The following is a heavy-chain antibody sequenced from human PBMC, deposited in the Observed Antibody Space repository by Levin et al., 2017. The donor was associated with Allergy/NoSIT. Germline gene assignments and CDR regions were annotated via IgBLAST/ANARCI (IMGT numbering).Heavy chain of an antibody. CDR2: IKNDGTTT. CDR1: GFTFSSPW. CDR3: TRSDWFDP. J-gene: IGHJ5*02. Sequence: GESLKISCAGSGFTFSSPWMNWVRQAPGKGLVWVSRIKNDGTTTYYADSVKGRFTISRDNAKNMLYLQMNSLRVEDTAVYYCTRSDWFDPWGQGTLVIVSA. V-gene: IGHV3-74*01.